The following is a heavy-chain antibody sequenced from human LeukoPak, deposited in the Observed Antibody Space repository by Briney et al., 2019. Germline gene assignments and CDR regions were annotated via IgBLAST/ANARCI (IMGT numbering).Heavy chain of an antibody. J-gene: IGHJ3*02. CDR3: TTSLGYCSGGSCFMDAFDI. D-gene: IGHD2-15*01. CDR2: IRYDGSNK. CDR1: GFSFSSYG. V-gene: IGHV3-30*02. Sequence: PGGSLRLSCAASGFSFSSYGMHWVRQAPGKGLEWVAFIRYDGSNKYYADSVKGRFTISRDNSKNTLYLQMNSLKTEDTAVYYCTTSLGYCSGGSCFMDAFDIWGQGTMVIVSS.